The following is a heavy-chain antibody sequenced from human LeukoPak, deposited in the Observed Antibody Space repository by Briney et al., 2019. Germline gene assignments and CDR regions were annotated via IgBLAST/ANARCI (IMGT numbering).Heavy chain of an antibody. CDR2: IKQDGSEK. V-gene: IGHV3-7*01. CDR3: ARDLITMVRGVRAAFDI. Sequence: GGSLRLSCAASGFTFSSYSMNWVLQAPGKGLEWVANIKQDGSEKYYVDSVKGRFTISRDNAKNSLYLQMNSLRAEDTAVYYCARDLITMVRGVRAAFDIWGQGTMVTVSS. J-gene: IGHJ3*02. D-gene: IGHD3-10*01. CDR1: GFTFSSYS.